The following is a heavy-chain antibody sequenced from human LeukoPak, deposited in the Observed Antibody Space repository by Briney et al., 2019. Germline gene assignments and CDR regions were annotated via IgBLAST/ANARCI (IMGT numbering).Heavy chain of an antibody. CDR1: GGSFSGYY. V-gene: IGHV4-34*01. CDR3: ARDWSGYSYGQGAFDI. D-gene: IGHD5-18*01. J-gene: IGHJ3*02. Sequence: SQTLSLTYAVYGGSFSGYYWSWIRQPPGKGLEWVGEINHSGSTNYNPSLKGRVTISVDTSKNQFSLKLSSVTAADTAVYYCARDWSGYSYGQGAFDIWGQGTMVNVSS. CDR2: INHSGST.